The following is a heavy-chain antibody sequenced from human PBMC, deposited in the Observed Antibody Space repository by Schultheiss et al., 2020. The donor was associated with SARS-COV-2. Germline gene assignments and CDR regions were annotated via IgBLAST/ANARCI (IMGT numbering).Heavy chain of an antibody. J-gene: IGHJ4*02. CDR3: ARDVGPSAMVTVDGGGDY. Sequence: GGSLRLSCAASGFTFSSYAMSWVRQAPGKGLEWVSAISGSGGSTYYADSVKGRFTISRDNSKNTLYLQMNSLRAEDTAVYYCARDVGPSAMVTVDGGGDYWGQGTLVTVSS. CDR1: GFTFSSYA. D-gene: IGHD5-18*01. CDR2: ISGSGGST. V-gene: IGHV3-23*01.